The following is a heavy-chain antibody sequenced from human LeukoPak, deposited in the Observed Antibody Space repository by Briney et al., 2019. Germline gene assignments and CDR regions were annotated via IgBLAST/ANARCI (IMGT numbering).Heavy chain of an antibody. D-gene: IGHD3-10*01. CDR1: GFTFSSYA. CDR3: AKVSAWFGELLSAFDI. J-gene: IGHJ3*02. Sequence: GGSLRLSCAASGFTFSSYAMSWVRQAPGKGLEWVSAISGSGGSTYYADSVKGRFTISRDNSKNTLYLQMNSLRAEDTAVYYCAKVSAWFGELLSAFDIWGQGTMVTVSS. CDR2: ISGSGGST. V-gene: IGHV3-23*01.